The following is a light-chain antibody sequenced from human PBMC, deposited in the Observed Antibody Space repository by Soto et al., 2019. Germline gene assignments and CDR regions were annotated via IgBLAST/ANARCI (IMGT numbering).Light chain of an antibody. CDR2: AAS. CDR3: LQDNNYPRT. CDR1: RGITND. J-gene: IGKJ1*01. V-gene: IGKV1-6*02. Sequence: AIQMTQSPSSLSASVGDRVTITCRASRGITNDLAWFQQKPGQAPKLLIFAASTLQNGVPSRFSGSGSGTDFTLTISSLQPEDSATYYCLQDNNYPRTFGQGTKVEI.